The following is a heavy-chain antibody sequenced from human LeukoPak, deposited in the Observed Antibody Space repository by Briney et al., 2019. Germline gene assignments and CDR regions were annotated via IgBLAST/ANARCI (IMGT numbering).Heavy chain of an antibody. V-gene: IGHV3-7*03. D-gene: IGHD3-16*01. CDR2: INHNGNVN. Sequence: QSGGSLRLSYAGSGFTFSSCWMNWARQAPGKGLEWVASINHNGNVNYYVDSVKGRFTISRDNAKNSLYLQMSNLRAEDTAVYFCARGGGLDVWGQGATVTVSS. CDR3: ARGGGLDV. J-gene: IGHJ6*02. CDR1: GFTFSSCW.